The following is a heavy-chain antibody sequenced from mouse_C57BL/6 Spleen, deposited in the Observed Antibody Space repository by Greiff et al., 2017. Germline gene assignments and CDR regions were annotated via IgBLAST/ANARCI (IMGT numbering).Heavy chain of an antibody. CDR3: ARGIYDGYYVEAMDY. J-gene: IGHJ4*01. CDR2: ISYDGSN. Sequence: EVKLQESGPGLVKPSQSLSLTCSVTGYSITSGYYWNWIRQFPGNKLEWMGYISYDGSNNYNPSLKNRISITRDTSKNQFFLKLNSVTTEDTATYYCARGIYDGYYVEAMDYWGQGTSVTVSS. V-gene: IGHV3-6*01. CDR1: GYSITSGYY. D-gene: IGHD2-3*01.